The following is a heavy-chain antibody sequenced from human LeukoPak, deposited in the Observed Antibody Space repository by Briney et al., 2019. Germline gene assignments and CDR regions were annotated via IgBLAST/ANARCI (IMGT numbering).Heavy chain of an antibody. CDR3: ARRGDTAMVNLDY. J-gene: IGHJ4*02. D-gene: IGHD5-18*01. Sequence: GASVKVSCKASGYTFTSYAMNWVRQAPGQRLEWMGWINAGNGNTKYSQKFQGRVTITRDTSASTAYMELSSLRSEDTAVYYCARRGDTAMVNLDYWGQGTLVTVSS. CDR1: GYTFTSYA. CDR2: INAGNGNT. V-gene: IGHV1-3*01.